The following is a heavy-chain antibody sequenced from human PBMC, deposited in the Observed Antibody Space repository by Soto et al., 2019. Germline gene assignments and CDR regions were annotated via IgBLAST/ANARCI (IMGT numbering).Heavy chain of an antibody. CDR1: GGSISGGDYY. J-gene: IGHJ4*02. CDR2: IYYTGST. CDR3: ARSDARRIVGYFDY. Sequence: QVQLQESGPGLVKPSETLSLTCTVSGGSISGGDYYWSWIRQPPGKGLEWFGYIYYTGSTNYNPSLKSRITISVDTSKTQFSLKLRSVSAADTGVYYCARSDARRIVGYFDYWGQGTLVTVSP. D-gene: IGHD2-21*01. V-gene: IGHV4-61*08.